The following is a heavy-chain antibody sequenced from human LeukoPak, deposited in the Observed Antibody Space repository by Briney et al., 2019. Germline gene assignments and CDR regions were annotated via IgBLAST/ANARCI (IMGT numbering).Heavy chain of an antibody. CDR1: GYTSTTYA. V-gene: IGHV7-4-1*02. Sequence: ASVKVSCKASGYTSTTYAINWVRQAPGQGPEWMGWIDTSTGNPTYAQGFTEQFVFSLDTSVNTAYLQINSLKAEDTAMYYCARDNYGAEEGIGSSLVWLDPWGQGTLVTVSS. J-gene: IGHJ5*02. D-gene: IGHD6-13*01. CDR2: IDTSTGNP. CDR3: ARDNYGAEEGIGSSLVWLDP.